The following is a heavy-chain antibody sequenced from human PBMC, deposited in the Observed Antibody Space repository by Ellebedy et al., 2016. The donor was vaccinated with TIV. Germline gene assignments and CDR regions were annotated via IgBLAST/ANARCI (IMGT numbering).Heavy chain of an antibody. Sequence: GESLKISXAASGFTFSTNWMTWVRQAPGKGLEWVANIMLDGSEKYYVDSVKGRFTISRDNAKNSVNLQMDSLRAEDTATYYCATREGYSFGLLYWGQGTLVTVSS. CDR1: GFTFSTNW. D-gene: IGHD5-18*01. CDR3: ATREGYSFGLLY. J-gene: IGHJ4*02. CDR2: IMLDGSEK. V-gene: IGHV3-7*03.